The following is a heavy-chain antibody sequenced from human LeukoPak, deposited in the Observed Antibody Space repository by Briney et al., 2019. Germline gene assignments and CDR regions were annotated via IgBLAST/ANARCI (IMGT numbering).Heavy chain of an antibody. CDR1: GFTFGRYQ. V-gene: IGHV3-48*03. Sequence: GGSLRLSCTVSGFTFGRYQMNWIRQAPGTGLEWLAYISSSGHITYYAESVKGRFAVSRDNAKNSLYLQMDSLRADDTGMYYCGREPDPQGNLDYWGQGTQVIVSS. J-gene: IGHJ4*02. D-gene: IGHD1-14*01. CDR3: GREPDPQGNLDY. CDR2: ISSSGHIT.